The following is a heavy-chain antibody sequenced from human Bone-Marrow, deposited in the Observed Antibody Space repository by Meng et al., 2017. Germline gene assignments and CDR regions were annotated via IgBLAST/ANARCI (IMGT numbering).Heavy chain of an antibody. CDR3: TTGDSSSWLYFDY. D-gene: IGHD6-13*01. CDR1: GFTFSNAW. J-gene: IGHJ4*02. Sequence: GESLKISCAASGFTFSNAWMSWVRQAPGKGLEWGGRIKSKTDGGTTDYAAPVKGRFTNSRDESKNTQYLQMNSLKTEDTAVYYCTTGDSSSWLYFDYWGQGNLVTVSS. CDR2: IKSKTDGGTT. V-gene: IGHV3-15*01.